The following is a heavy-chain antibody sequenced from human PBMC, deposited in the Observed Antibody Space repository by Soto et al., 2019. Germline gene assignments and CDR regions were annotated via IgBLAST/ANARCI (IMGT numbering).Heavy chain of an antibody. D-gene: IGHD3-16*01. CDR2: ISGSGGST. V-gene: IGHV3-23*01. J-gene: IGHJ4*02. Sequence: GGSLRLSCAASGFSFSSYAMSWGRQAPGQGLEWVSGISGSGGSTNYADSGRGRFTISRDNSKNTLYLQMNTLRAEDTAVYYCAKGDYIMITFGGVKWDYWGQGTPVTVSS. CDR3: AKGDYIMITFGGVKWDY. CDR1: GFSFSSYA.